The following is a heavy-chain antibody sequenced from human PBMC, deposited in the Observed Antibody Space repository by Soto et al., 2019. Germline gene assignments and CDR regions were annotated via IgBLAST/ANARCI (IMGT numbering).Heavy chain of an antibody. CDR3: ARDDIRGSAAMKTY. CDR1: GGSISSYY. V-gene: IGHV4-59*01. Sequence: SETLSLTCTVSGGSISSYYWSWIRQPPGKGLEWIGYIYYSGSTNYNPSLKSRVTISVDTSKNQFSRKLSSVTAADTAVYYFARDDIRGSAAMKTYWGLGTLVTVSS. J-gene: IGHJ4*02. CDR2: IYYSGST.